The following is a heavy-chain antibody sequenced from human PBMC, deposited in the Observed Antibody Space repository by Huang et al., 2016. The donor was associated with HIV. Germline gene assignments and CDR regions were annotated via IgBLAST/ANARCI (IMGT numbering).Heavy chain of an antibody. CDR2: INPSVGST. D-gene: IGHD5-18*01. V-gene: IGHV1-46*02. CDR1: GDTFNTYY. J-gene: IGHJ3*02. Sequence: QVQLVQSGAEVKKPGASVKVSCKASGDTFNTYYIQWVRQAPGEGLEWRGVINPSVGSTKYAQKLQGRVTMTRDTSTTTVYMELNSLRSEDTAIYYCARGRMVRDAFHIWGQGTMVTVSS. CDR3: ARGRMVRDAFHI.